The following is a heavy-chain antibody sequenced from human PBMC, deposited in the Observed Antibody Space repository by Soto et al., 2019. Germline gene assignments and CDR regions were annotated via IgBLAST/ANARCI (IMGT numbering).Heavy chain of an antibody. CDR1: GFTFSSYW. J-gene: IGHJ4*02. CDR3: ARDRGGYDSNYFDY. D-gene: IGHD5-12*01. V-gene: IGHV3-7*03. CDR2: IKQDGSEK. Sequence: QPGGSLRLSCAASGFTFSSYWMSWVRQAPGKGLEWVANIKQDGSEKYYVDSVKGRFTISRDNAKNSLYLQMNSLRAEDTAVYYCARDRGGYDSNYFDYWGQGTLVTVSS.